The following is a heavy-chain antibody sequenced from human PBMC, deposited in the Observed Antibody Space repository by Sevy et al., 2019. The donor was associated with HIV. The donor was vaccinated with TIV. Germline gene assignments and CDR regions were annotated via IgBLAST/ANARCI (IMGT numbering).Heavy chain of an antibody. V-gene: IGHV3-30*18. J-gene: IGHJ4*02. CDR2: ISYDGGNK. CDR1: GFSFDRFA. CDR3: VKIPRGYSYASFLDS. D-gene: IGHD5-18*01. Sequence: GGSLRLSCAASGFSFDRFAMHWVRQAPGKGLEWVALISYDGGNKYYADFVRGRFSISRDNSKNTLFLQMNRLSPEDTGIYYCVKIPRGYSYASFLDSWGQGTPVTVSS.